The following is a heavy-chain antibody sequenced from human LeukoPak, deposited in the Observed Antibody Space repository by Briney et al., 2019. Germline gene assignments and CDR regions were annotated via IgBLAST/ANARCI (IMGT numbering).Heavy chain of an antibody. V-gene: IGHV1-69*13. D-gene: IGHD1-1*01. CDR2: IIPIFGTA. J-gene: IGHJ6*03. CDR3: ARAERQLTYYYYYYMDV. CDR1: GGTFSSYA. Sequence: ASVKVSCKASGGTFSSYAISWVRQAPGQGLEWMGGIIPIFGTANYAQKFQGRATITADESTSTAYMELSSLRSEDTAVYYCARAERQLTYYYYYYMDVWGKGTTVTVSS.